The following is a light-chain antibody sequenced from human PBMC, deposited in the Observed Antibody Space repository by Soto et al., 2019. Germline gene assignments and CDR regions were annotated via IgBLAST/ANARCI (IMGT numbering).Light chain of an antibody. Sequence: QSVLTQPASVSGSPGQSITISCTGTNIDVGGYDYVSWYQQYPGKAPKLMIYEVSNRPSGVSNRFSGSKSGNTASLTISGLQAEDEADYYCSSYTRSSWVFGGGTKLTVL. V-gene: IGLV2-14*01. CDR1: NIDVGGYDY. J-gene: IGLJ3*02. CDR2: EVS. CDR3: SSYTRSSWV.